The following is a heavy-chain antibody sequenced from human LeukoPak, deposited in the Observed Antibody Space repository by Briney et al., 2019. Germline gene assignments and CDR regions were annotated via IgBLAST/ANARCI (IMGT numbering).Heavy chain of an antibody. CDR1: GFSVSNTY. V-gene: IGHV3-53*05. CDR2: IYSGGNT. J-gene: IGHJ5*02. CDR3: AKDSSGSYEGWFDP. Sequence: GGSLRLSCAASGFSVSNTYTSWVRQAPGKGLEWVSIIYSGGNTYYADSVKGRFTISRDNSKNTLYLQMNSLRAEDTAVYYCAKDSSGSYEGWFDPWGQGTLVTVSS. D-gene: IGHD1-26*01.